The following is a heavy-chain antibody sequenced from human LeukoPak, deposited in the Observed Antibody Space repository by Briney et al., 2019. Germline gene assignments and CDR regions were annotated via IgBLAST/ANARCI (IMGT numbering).Heavy chain of an antibody. J-gene: IGHJ4*02. CDR3: AKIVVVPAAIRDDY. CDR1: GFTFSSHA. V-gene: IGHV3-23*01. CDR2: ISGSGGST. Sequence: GGSLRLSCAASGFTFSSHAMSWVRQVPGKGLEWVSGISGSGGSTYYADSVKGRFTISRDNSKNTLYLQMHSLRAEDTAVYYCAKIVVVPAAIRDDYWGQRTLVTVSS. D-gene: IGHD2-2*02.